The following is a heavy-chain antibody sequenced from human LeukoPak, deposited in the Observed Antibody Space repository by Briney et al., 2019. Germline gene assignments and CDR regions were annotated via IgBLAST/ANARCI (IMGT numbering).Heavy chain of an antibody. V-gene: IGHV3-30-3*01. J-gene: IGHJ4*02. CDR1: GFTFSSYP. Sequence: PGGSLRLSCVASGFTFSSYPMHWVRQAPGKGLEWVAVIGYDGVNKYYADSVRGRFTISRDDSKNTLYLQMNSLRGEDTAVYYCARAFLIGAPDYFDYWGKGTLVSVSS. CDR2: IGYDGVNK. D-gene: IGHD2/OR15-2a*01. CDR3: ARAFLIGAPDYFDY.